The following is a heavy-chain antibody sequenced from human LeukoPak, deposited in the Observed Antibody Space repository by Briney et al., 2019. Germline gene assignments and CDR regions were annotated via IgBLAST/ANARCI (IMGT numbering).Heavy chain of an antibody. CDR1: GFSFSSYG. CDR3: VKASSSSPQYNWFDA. V-gene: IGHV3-33*06. D-gene: IGHD6-6*01. J-gene: IGHJ5*02. Sequence: GGSLRLSCAASGFSFSSYGMHWVRQAPGKGLEWVAVIWYDGSKKYYADSVKGRFIISRDNSRNTLYLQMNSLRAEDTALYYCVKASSSSPQYNWFDAWGQGTLVTVSS. CDR2: IWYDGSKK.